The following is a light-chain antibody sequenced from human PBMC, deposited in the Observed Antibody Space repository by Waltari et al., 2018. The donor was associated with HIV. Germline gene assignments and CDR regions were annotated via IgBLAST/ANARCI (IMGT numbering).Light chain of an antibody. J-gene: IGLJ1*01. CDR3: QAWDSVTGV. V-gene: IGLV3-1*01. CDR2: QNN. Sequence: SFELTQSPSVSVSPGQTASIPCPGDRLGAYSVCWYQQKPGQSPALVIYQNNKRPSGIPERFSGSNSGNTATLTISGTQAMDEADYYCQAWDSVTGVFGTGTKVTVL. CDR1: RLGAYS.